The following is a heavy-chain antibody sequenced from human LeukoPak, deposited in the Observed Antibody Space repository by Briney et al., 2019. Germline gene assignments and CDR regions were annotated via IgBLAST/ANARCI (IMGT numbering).Heavy chain of an antibody. CDR2: IYHSGST. D-gene: IGHD3-9*01. CDR3: ARQTYYDILTGYYKGEIDY. Sequence: SKTLSLTCTVSGGSISSYYWSWIRQPPGKGLEWIGNIYHSGSTNYNPSLKSRVTISLDMSKNQFSLKLTSVTAADTAMYYCARQTYYDILTGYYKGEIDYWGQGTLVTVSS. V-gene: IGHV4-59*08. J-gene: IGHJ4*02. CDR1: GGSISSYY.